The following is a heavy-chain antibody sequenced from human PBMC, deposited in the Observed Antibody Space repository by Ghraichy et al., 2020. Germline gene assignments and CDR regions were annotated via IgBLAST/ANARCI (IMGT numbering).Heavy chain of an antibody. J-gene: IGHJ5*02. CDR1: GFTFSNYA. V-gene: IGHV3-23*01. Sequence: GESLNISCEASGFTFSNYAMAWVRQAPGKGLEWVSTITGTGETTYYADFVKGRFTISRDKSRNTLYLQMNSLRAEDTAVYYCAKECSSPSCTVFDPWGQGTLVTVSS. CDR3: AKECSSPSCTVFDP. D-gene: IGHD2-2*01. CDR2: ITGTGETT.